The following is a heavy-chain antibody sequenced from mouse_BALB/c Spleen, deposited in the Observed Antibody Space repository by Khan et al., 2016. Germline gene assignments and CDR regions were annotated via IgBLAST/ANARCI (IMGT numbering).Heavy chain of an antibody. Sequence: QIQLVQSGPELKKPGETVKISCKASGYTFTNYGMNWVKQAPGKGLKWMGWINTYTGEPTYADDFKGRFAFSLETSASPACLQINNLKNEDTATXFCATGTDWYFNVWAEGTTFPFPS. CDR2: INTYTGEP. V-gene: IGHV9-3-1*01. D-gene: IGHD3-3*01. J-gene: IGHJ1*01. CDR1: GYTFTNYG. CDR3: ATGTDWYFNV.